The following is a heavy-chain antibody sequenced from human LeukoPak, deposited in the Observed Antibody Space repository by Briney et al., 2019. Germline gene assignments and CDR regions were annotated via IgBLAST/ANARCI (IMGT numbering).Heavy chain of an antibody. Sequence: PVGSLRLSCAASGFAFSSYEMSWGRQVPGKGLEWISYISSSGSTIYFADSVKGRFTISRDNAKNSLYLQMNSLRAEDTAVYYCARPSRPYRSSEYFQHWGQGTLVIVSS. CDR2: ISSSGSTI. V-gene: IGHV3-48*03. CDR1: GFAFSSYE. D-gene: IGHD6-13*01. J-gene: IGHJ1*01. CDR3: ARPSRPYRSSEYFQH.